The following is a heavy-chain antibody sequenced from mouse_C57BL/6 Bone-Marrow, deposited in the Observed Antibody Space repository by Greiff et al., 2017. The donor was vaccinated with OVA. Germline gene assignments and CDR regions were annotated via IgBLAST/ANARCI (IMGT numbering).Heavy chain of an antibody. D-gene: IGHD2-3*01. V-gene: IGHV1-69*01. J-gene: IGHJ2*01. Sequence: VQLQQPGAELVMPGASVKLSCKASGYTFTSYWMHWVKQRPGQGLEWIGEFDPSDSYTNYNQKFKGKSTLTVDKSSSTAYMQLSSLTSEDSAVYYGARSVYDGYYNYWGQGTTLTVSS. CDR3: ARSVYDGYYNY. CDR1: GYTFTSYW. CDR2: FDPSDSYT.